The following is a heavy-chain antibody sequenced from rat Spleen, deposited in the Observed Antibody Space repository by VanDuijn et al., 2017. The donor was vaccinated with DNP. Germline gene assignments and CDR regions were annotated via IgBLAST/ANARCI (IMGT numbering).Heavy chain of an antibody. D-gene: IGHD1-12*01. Sequence: EVLLVESDGGLVQPGRSLKLSCAVSGFTFSDYYMAWVRQAPAKGLEWVATISYNGGTPYYRDSVKGRITISRDNAQSTLYLQMDRLRSEDTATDYCARHRTIMPYYCVMDAWGQGASVTVSS. V-gene: IGHV5-7*01. CDR3: ARHRTIMPYYCVMDA. J-gene: IGHJ4*01. CDR2: ISYNGGTP. CDR1: GFTFSDYY.